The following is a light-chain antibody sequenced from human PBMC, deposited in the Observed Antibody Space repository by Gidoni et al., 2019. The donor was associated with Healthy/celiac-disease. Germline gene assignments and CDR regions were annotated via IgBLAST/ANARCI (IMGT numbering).Light chain of an antibody. CDR1: QSISSY. CDR2: AAS. CDR3: QQSYSTPLT. V-gene: IGKV1-39*01. J-gene: IGKJ4*01. Sequence: DIQMTQSQSSLSASVGDRVTITCRASQSISSYLNWYQQKPGKAPKLLIYAASSLQSGVPSRFSGSGSGTDFTLTISNLRPEDFATYYCQQSYSTPLTFGGXTKVEIK.